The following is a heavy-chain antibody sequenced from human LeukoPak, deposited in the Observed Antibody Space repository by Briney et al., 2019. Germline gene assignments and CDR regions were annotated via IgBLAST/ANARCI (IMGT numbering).Heavy chain of an antibody. CDR1: GFPFIDYS. D-gene: IGHD5-24*01. V-gene: IGHV3-48*01. J-gene: IGHJ4*02. CDR2: IGIDSGNT. CDR3: ARDYKYAFDN. Sequence: GGPLSLSCAASGFPFIDYSMNWVRQAPGKGLEWISYIGIDSGNTNYADSVKGRFTISGDKAKNSLYLQMNSLRVEDTAVYYCARDYKYAFDNWGQGTLVTVSS.